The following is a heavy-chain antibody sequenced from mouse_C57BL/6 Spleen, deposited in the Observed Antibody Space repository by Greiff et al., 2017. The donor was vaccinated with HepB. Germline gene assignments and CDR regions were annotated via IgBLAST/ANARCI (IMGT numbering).Heavy chain of an antibody. D-gene: IGHD1-1*01. CDR2: IDPNSGGT. Sequence: VQLQQSGAELVKPGASVKLSCKASGYTFTSYWMHWVKQRPGRGLEWIGRIDPNSGGTKYNEKFKSKATLTVDIPSSTAYMQLSSLTSEDSAVYYCATYYYGSSWYVDVWGTGTTVTVSS. CDR3: ATYYYGSSWYVDV. CDR1: GYTFTSYW. V-gene: IGHV1-72*01. J-gene: IGHJ1*03.